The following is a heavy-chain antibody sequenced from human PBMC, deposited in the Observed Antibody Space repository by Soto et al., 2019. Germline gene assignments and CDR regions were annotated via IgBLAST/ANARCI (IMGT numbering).Heavy chain of an antibody. V-gene: IGHV3-30*18. J-gene: IGHJ6*02. Sequence: QVQLVESGGGVVQPGRSLRLSCAASGFTFSSYGMHWVRQAPGKGLEWVAVISYDGSNKYYADSVKGRFTISKDKSKNTLYLQRNSLRAEDTAVYYCAKDGLRWAADGPYGMDVWGQGTTVTVSS. CDR2: ISYDGSNK. D-gene: IGHD6-13*01. CDR3: AKDGLRWAADGPYGMDV. CDR1: GFTFSSYG.